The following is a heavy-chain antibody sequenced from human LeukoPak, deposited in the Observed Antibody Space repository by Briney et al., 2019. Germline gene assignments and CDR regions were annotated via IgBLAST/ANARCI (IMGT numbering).Heavy chain of an antibody. J-gene: IGHJ4*02. CDR2: IIPILGIA. D-gene: IGHD6-13*01. V-gene: IGHV1-69*04. CDR3: AREGSRPTGTVFGILGYFDY. CDR1: GGTFSSYA. Sequence: SVKVSCKASGGTFSSYAISWVRQAPGQGLEWMGRIIPILGIANYAQKFQGRVTITADKSTSTAYMELSSLRSEDTAVYYCAREGSRPTGTVFGILGYFDYWGQGTLVTVSS.